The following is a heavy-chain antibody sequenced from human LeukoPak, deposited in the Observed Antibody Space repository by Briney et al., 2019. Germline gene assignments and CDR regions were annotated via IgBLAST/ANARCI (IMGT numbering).Heavy chain of an antibody. Sequence: SETLSLTCTVPGGSISSYYWSWIRQPPGKGLEWIGYIYYSGSTNYNPSLKSRVTISVDTSKNQFSLKLSSVTAADTAVYYCARGLCSGGSCYLGYYFDYWGQGTLVTVSS. CDR2: IYYSGST. CDR3: ARGLCSGGSCYLGYYFDY. J-gene: IGHJ4*02. V-gene: IGHV4-59*01. CDR1: GGSISSYY. D-gene: IGHD2-15*01.